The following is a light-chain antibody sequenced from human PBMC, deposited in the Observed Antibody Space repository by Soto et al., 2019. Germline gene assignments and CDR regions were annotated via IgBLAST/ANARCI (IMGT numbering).Light chain of an antibody. CDR1: QSISTY. CDR3: QQSYTTLMWT. Sequence: DIQMTQSPSSLSASVGDRVTITCRASQSISTYLNWYQQKPGKAPRLLIFAATRLQRGVPSRFTGSGSGTDFTLTINSLQTEDFASYYCQQSYTTLMWTLGQGTKVDIK. V-gene: IGKV1-39*01. J-gene: IGKJ1*01. CDR2: AAT.